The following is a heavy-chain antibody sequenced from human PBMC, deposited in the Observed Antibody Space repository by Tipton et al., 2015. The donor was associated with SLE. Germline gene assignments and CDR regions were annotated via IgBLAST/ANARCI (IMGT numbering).Heavy chain of an antibody. D-gene: IGHD7-27*01. CDR2: IYYSGST. V-gene: IGHV4-59*12. Sequence: TLSLTCTVSGGSISSYYWSWIRQPPGKGLEWIGHIYYSGSTNYNPSLKSRVTISVDTSKNQFSLKLSSVTAADTAVYFCARDCDWGPLGYWGQGTLVTVSS. CDR1: GGSISSYY. CDR3: ARDCDWGPLGY. J-gene: IGHJ4*02.